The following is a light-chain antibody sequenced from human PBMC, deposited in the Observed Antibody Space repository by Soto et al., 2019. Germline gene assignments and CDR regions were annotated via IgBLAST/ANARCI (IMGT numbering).Light chain of an antibody. V-gene: IGLV1-51*01. CDR2: DNN. CDR3: ATWDSSLSAVV. CDR1: SSNIGDNS. J-gene: IGLJ2*01. Sequence: QSVLTQPPSVSAAPGQRVTISCSGGSSNIGDNSVSWYQHLPGTAPKRLIYDNNHRAPGIPDRFSGSKSGTSATLGITGLQTGDEADYYCATWDSSLSAVVFGGGTKLTVL.